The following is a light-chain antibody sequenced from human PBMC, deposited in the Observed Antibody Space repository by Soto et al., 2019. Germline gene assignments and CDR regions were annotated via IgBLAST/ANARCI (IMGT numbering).Light chain of an antibody. V-gene: IGKV1-5*03. CDR3: QQYSSYSSYT. J-gene: IGKJ2*01. CDR1: QSISSW. CDR2: KAS. Sequence: DIQMTQSPSTLFASVGDRVTITCRASQSISSWLAWYLQKPGKAPQLLIYKASNLQDGVPSRFSGSGSGTEFTLTISSLQPDDFATYYCQQYSSYSSYTFGQGTKLEIK.